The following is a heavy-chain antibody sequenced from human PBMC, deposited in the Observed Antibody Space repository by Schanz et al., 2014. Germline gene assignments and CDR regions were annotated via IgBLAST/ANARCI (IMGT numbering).Heavy chain of an antibody. V-gene: IGHV3-33*08. CDR3: ARDGYSVVVISPAESFDI. J-gene: IGHJ3*02. CDR1: GFTLSSYG. Sequence: QVRLVESGGGVVQPGRSLRLSCAASGFTLSSYGMHWVRQAPGKGLEWVAFINSDGTKRFYADSVKSRFTISRDNSRNALNLQRNSLRAEDTAVYYCARDGYSVVVISPAESFDIWGQGTMVTVSP. D-gene: IGHD2-21*01. CDR2: INSDGTKR.